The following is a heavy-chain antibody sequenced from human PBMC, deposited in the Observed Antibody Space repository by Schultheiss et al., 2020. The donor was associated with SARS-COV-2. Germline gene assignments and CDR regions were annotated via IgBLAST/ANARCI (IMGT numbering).Heavy chain of an antibody. CDR2: IYYSGST. CDR1: GGSFSGYY. CDR3: ARDGGSYWGRYYYYMDV. D-gene: IGHD1-26*01. V-gene: IGHV4-34*11. J-gene: IGHJ6*03. Sequence: SQTLSLTCAVYGGSFSGYYWSWIRQPPGKGLEWIGYIYYSGSTNYNPSLKSRVTMSVDTSKNQFSLKLSSVTAADTAVYYCARDGGSYWGRYYYYMDVWGKGTTVTVSS.